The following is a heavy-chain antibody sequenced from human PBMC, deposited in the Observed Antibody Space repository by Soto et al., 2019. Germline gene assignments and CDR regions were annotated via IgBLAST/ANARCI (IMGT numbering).Heavy chain of an antibody. CDR3: AKDPSGDGEWYFDL. J-gene: IGHJ2*01. Sequence: QVQLVESGGGVVQTGRSLRLSCAASGFTFSSYGMHWVRQAPGKGLEWVAVISYDGSNKYYADSVKGRFTISRDNSKNTLYLQMNSLRAEDTAVYYCAKDPSGDGEWYFDLWGRGTLVTVSS. V-gene: IGHV3-30*18. CDR1: GFTFSSYG. D-gene: IGHD3-10*01. CDR2: ISYDGSNK.